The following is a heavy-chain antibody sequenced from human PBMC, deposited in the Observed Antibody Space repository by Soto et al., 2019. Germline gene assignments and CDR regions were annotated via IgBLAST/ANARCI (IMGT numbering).Heavy chain of an antibody. CDR1: GFSFSDNY. D-gene: IGHD1-1*01. CDR2: IGSSSSYT. J-gene: IGHJ6*02. Sequence: GGSLRLSCAASGFSFSDNYMSWIRQAPGKGLEFVSYIGSSSSYTSYADSVKGRFTISRDNAKNSLYLQMNNLRAEDTAVYYCAREGGKQYDYFFGLDVWGQGTTVNVSS. CDR3: AREGGKQYDYFFGLDV. V-gene: IGHV3-11*06.